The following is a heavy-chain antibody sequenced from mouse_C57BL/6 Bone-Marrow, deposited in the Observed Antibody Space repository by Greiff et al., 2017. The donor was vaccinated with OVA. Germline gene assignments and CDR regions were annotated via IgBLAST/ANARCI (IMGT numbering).Heavy chain of an antibody. V-gene: IGHV5-12*01. CDR3: ARPQFLYYYGSAWFAY. Sequence: EVHLVESGGGLVQPGGSLKLSCAASGFTFSDYYMYWVRQTPEKRLEWVAYISNGGGSTYYPDTVKGRFTISRDNAKNTLYLQMSRLKSEDTAMYYCARPQFLYYYGSAWFAYWGQGTLVTVSA. CDR2: ISNGGGST. J-gene: IGHJ3*01. CDR1: GFTFSDYY. D-gene: IGHD1-1*01.